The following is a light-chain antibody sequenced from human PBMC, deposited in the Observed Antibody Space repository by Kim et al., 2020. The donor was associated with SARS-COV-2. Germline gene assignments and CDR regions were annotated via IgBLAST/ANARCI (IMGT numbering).Light chain of an antibody. Sequence: QAGLTQPPSVSKGLRQTATLTCTGNSNNVGNQGANWLQQHQGHPPKLLSYRNNNRPSGISERFSASRSGNTASLTITGLQPEDEADYYCSTWDSSLSAWVFGGGTQLTVL. CDR1: SNNVGNQG. CDR2: RNN. J-gene: IGLJ3*02. V-gene: IGLV10-54*04. CDR3: STWDSSLSAWV.